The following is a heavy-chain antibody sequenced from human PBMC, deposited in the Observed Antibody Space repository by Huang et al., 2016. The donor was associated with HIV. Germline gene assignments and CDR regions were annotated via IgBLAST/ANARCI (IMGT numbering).Heavy chain of an antibody. D-gene: IGHD3-22*01. CDR3: ARNYYDNVDWYFDL. J-gene: IGHJ2*01. CDR1: GGSINSYY. V-gene: IGHV4-59*01. Sequence: QVQLQESGPGLVKPSETLSLTCTVSGGSINSYYWSWIRQPPGKRLECSGYIHYSGSTSDNPSGKRRVTISVATSKNQFSLKLSSVTAADTAMYYCARNYYDNVDWYFDLWGRGTLVTVSS. CDR2: IHYSGST.